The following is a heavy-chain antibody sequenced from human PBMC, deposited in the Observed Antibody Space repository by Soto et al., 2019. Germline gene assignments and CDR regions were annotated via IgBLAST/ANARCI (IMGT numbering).Heavy chain of an antibody. CDR1: GYTFTSYY. CDR2: INPSGGST. D-gene: IGHD1-26*01. V-gene: IGHV1-46*01. J-gene: IGHJ3*02. CDR3: ARLSIGAVGATSYAFDI. Sequence: ASVKVSCKASGYTFTSYYMHWVRQAPGQGLEWMGIINPSGGSTSYAQKFQGRVTMTRDTSTSTVYMELSSLRPEDTAVYYCARLSIGAVGATSYAFDIWGQGTMVTVSS.